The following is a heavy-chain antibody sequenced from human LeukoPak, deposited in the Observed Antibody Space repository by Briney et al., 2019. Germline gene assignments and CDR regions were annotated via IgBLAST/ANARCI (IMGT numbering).Heavy chain of an antibody. D-gene: IGHD3-9*01. CDR2: IYPSGRT. Sequence: SETLSLTCTVSGGSISSGGYYWTWIRQPAGTGLEWIGRIYPSGRTNYNPSLKSRVTISVDTSKNQFSLKLSSVTAADTAVYYCARTYYDILTGYYSGGGPFDYWGQGTLVTVSS. V-gene: IGHV4-61*02. J-gene: IGHJ4*02. CDR3: ARTYYDILTGYYSGGGPFDY. CDR1: GGSISSGGYY.